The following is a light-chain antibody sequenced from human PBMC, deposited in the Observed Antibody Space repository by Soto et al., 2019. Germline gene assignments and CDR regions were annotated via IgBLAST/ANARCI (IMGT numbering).Light chain of an antibody. CDR3: SSYAGSDNPYV. CDR2: EVT. V-gene: IGLV2-8*01. J-gene: IGLJ1*01. Sequence: SVLTQPPSASGSPGQSVTISCTGTSGDVGGYDYVSWYQQHPGKAPKLMIYEVTKRPLGVPDRFSGSKSGNTASLTVSGLQAEDEADYYCSSYAGSDNPYVFGTGTKVTGL. CDR1: SGDVGGYDY.